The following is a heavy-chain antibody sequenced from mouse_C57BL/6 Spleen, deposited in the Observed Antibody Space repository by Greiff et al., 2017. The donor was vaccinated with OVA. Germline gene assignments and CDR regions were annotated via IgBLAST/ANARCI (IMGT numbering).Heavy chain of an antibody. V-gene: IGHV1-81*01. D-gene: IGHD3-2*02. CDR1: GYTFTSYG. J-gene: IGHJ2*01. CDR3: ARMADSSGPFDY. CDR2: IYPRSGNT. Sequence: VQRVESGAELARPGASVKLSCKASGYTFTSYGISWVKQRPGQGLEWIGEIYPRSGNTYYNEKFKGKATLTADKSSSTAYMELRSLTSEDSAVYFCARMADSSGPFDYWGQGTTLTVSS.